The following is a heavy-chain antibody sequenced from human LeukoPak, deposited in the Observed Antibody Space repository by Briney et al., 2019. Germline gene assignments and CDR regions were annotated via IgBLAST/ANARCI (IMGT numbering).Heavy chain of an antibody. CDR1: EFTVNTSY. J-gene: IGHJ3*02. CDR3: ARVGVAAAEGGFDI. V-gene: IGHV3-21*01. D-gene: IGHD6-13*01. Sequence: AGGSLRLSCAASEFTVNTSYMSWVRQAPGKGLEWVSSISSSSSYIYYADSVKDRFTISRDNAKRSLYLQMNSLRAEDTAIYYCARVGVAAAEGGFDIWGQGTMVTVSS. CDR2: ISSSSSYI.